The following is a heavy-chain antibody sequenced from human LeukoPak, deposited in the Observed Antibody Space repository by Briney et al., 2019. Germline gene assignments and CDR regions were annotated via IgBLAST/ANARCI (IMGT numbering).Heavy chain of an antibody. J-gene: IGHJ4*02. CDR3: ARRTGTSYSSSWYGYFDY. Sequence: SETLSLTCAVYGGSFSGYYWSWIRQPPGKGLEWIGEINHSGSTNYNPSLKSRVTISVDTSKNQFSLKLSSVTAADTAVYYCARRTGTSYSSSWYGYFDYWGQGTLVTVSS. D-gene: IGHD6-13*01. V-gene: IGHV4-34*01. CDR1: GGSFSGYY. CDR2: INHSGST.